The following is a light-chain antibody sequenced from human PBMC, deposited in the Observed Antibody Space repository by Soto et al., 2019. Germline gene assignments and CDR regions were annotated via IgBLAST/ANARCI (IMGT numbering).Light chain of an antibody. V-gene: IGLV2-23*01. CDR3: CSYTGSSTLL. CDR2: EGS. Sequence: QSALTQPASVSGSPGQSITISCTGTSSDVGSYNVVSWYQQHPGKAPKLIIFEGSKRPSGISNRFSGSKSGNTASLTISGLQAEDEADYYCCSYTGSSTLLFGGGTKLTVL. CDR1: SSDVGSYNV. J-gene: IGLJ3*02.